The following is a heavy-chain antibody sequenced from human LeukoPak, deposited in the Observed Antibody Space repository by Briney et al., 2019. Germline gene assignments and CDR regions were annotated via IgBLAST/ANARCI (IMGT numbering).Heavy chain of an antibody. J-gene: IGHJ6*03. CDR3: ARIMVRGVTYYYYYYMDV. CDR1: GFTFSSYW. Sequence: PGGSLRLSCAASGFTFSSYWMSWVRQAPGKGLEWVANIKRDGSEKYYVDSVKGRFTISRDNAKNSLYLQMNSLRAEDTAVYYCARIMVRGVTYYYYYYMDVWGKGTTVTVSS. CDR2: IKRDGSEK. D-gene: IGHD3-10*01. V-gene: IGHV3-7*01.